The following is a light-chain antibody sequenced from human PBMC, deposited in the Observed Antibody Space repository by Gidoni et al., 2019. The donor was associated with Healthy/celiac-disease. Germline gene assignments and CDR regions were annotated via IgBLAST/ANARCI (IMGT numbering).Light chain of an antibody. J-gene: IGKJ1*01. CDR3: QQYDSSSWT. CDR2: GAT. CDR1: QSVSSSY. Sequence: VLTQSPGTLSLSPGERATLSCRASQSVSSSYLAWYQQKPGQAPRLLIYGATSRATGIPDRCSGRGSGTDFTLTSSRLEPEDSAVYSCQQYDSSSWTFXXXTKVEIK. V-gene: IGKV3-20*01.